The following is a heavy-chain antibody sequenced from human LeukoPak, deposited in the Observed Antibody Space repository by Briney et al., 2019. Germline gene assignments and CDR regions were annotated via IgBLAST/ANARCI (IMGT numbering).Heavy chain of an antibody. J-gene: IGHJ4*02. CDR2: ISSSGGTR. CDR3: STLTVASSFDY. CDR1: GFAFSVYE. Sequence: GGSLRLSCAASGFAFSVYEMYWVRQAPGKGLEWVSYISSSGGTRYYADSVMGRFTISRDNAKNSLYLQMNSLRAEDTAVYYCSTLTVASSFDYWGQGTLVTVSS. D-gene: IGHD4-17*01. V-gene: IGHV3-48*03.